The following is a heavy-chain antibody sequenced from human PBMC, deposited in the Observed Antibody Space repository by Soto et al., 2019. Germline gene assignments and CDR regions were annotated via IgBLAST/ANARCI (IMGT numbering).Heavy chain of an antibody. Sequence: GGSLRLSCAASGFTFSSYGMHWVRQAPGKGLEWVAVISYDGSNKYYADSVKGRFTISRDNSKNMLYLQMNSLRAEDTAVYYCAKDRPRIAAAGRLAGTPYYWGQGTLVTVSS. CDR3: AKDRPRIAAAGRLAGTPYY. CDR1: GFTFSSYG. J-gene: IGHJ4*02. V-gene: IGHV3-30*18. D-gene: IGHD6-13*01. CDR2: ISYDGSNK.